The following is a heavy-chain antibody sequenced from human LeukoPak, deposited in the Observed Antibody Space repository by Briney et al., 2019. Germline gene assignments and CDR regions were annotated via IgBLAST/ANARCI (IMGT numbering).Heavy chain of an antibody. CDR2: IWDDGSNK. V-gene: IGHV3-33*06. D-gene: IGHD2-2*01. J-gene: IGHJ4*02. CDR3: AKTEIPAANPFFDY. CDR1: GFTFSNYG. Sequence: GGSLRLSCAASGFTFSNYGMHWVRQAPGKGLEWVAVIWDDGSNKYYADSVKGRFTISRDNSRNTLYLQMNSLRAEDTAVYYCAKTEIPAANPFFDYWGQGTLVTVSS.